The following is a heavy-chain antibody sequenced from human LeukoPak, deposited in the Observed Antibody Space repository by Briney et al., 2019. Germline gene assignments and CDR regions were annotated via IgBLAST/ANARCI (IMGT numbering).Heavy chain of an antibody. CDR3: ARGGSGWYAGTFDY. Sequence: SETLSLTCAVYGGSFSGYYWSWIRQPPGKGLEWIGYIYYSGSTNYNPSLKSRVTISVDTSKNQFSLKLSSVTAADTAVYYCARGGSGWYAGTFDYWGQGTLVTVSS. CDR2: IYYSGST. CDR1: GGSFSGYY. J-gene: IGHJ4*02. V-gene: IGHV4-59*01. D-gene: IGHD6-19*01.